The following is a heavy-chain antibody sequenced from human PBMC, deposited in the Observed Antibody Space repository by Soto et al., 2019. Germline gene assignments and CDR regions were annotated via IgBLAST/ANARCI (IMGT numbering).Heavy chain of an antibody. Sequence: SETLSLTCTVSGASISSGSYYWSWIRQLPGKGLEWIGYISNSGSTYYNPSLKSRVTISVDTSKNQFSLRVSSVTAADTAVYYCAREVYSKHVYWGQGTLVNVSS. CDR1: GASISSGSYY. V-gene: IGHV4-31*03. CDR2: ISNSGST. J-gene: IGHJ4*02. CDR3: AREVYSKHVY. D-gene: IGHD4-4*01.